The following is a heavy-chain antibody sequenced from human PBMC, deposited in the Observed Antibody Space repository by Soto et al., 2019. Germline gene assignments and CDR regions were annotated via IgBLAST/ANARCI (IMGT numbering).Heavy chain of an antibody. Sequence: QVQLVQSGAEVKKPGASVKVSCKASGGNFSSYAISWVRQAPGQGLEWMGGIIPIFVTANYAQKVQGRVTITADESTSTAYMELSSLRSVDTAGYYCARGGGVGELLPCDPWGQGNLVTLSS. J-gene: IGHJ5*02. CDR1: GGNFSSYA. V-gene: IGHV1-69*01. CDR2: IIPIFVTA. CDR3: ARGGGVGELLPCDP. D-gene: IGHD3-10*01.